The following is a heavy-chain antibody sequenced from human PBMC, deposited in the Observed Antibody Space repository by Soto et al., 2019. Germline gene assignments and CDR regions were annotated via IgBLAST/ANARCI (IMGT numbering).Heavy chain of an antibody. V-gene: IGHV1-18*01. CDR1: GYTLTSYG. Sequence: QLQLVQSGAEVTKPGASVKVSCKASGYTLTSYGISWVRQVPGQGLEWMGWISAYNGDTNYAQSLQGRVTMTTDTSTTTAYMELRSLRSDDTAVYYCATTIGYSYYYYGMDVWGQGTTVTVSS. CDR2: ISAYNGDT. CDR3: ATTIGYSYYYYGMDV. J-gene: IGHJ6*02. D-gene: IGHD5-12*01.